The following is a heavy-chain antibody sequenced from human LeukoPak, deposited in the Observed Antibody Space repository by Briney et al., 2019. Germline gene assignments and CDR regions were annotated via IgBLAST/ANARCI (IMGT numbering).Heavy chain of an antibody. Sequence: GRSLRLPCVASGFTFGSYAIHWVRQAPGKGLEWVALISYDGSNKDYAVSVKGRFTISRDNSKNTLYLQMNSLRGEDTAVYYCARDLRDSGWNLDNWGQGTQVTVSS. J-gene: IGHJ4*02. V-gene: IGHV3-30-3*01. CDR3: ARDLRDSGWNLDN. CDR2: ISYDGSNK. CDR1: GFTFGSYA. D-gene: IGHD6-19*01.